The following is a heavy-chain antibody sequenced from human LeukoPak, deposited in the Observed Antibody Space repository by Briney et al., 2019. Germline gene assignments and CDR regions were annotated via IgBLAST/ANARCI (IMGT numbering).Heavy chain of an antibody. J-gene: IGHJ4*02. CDR3: AREQTSRTTGTTSDDY. D-gene: IGHD1-1*01. V-gene: IGHV1-46*01. CDR2: INPSGGST. CDR1: GYTFTSYY. Sequence: ASVKVSCKASGYTFTSYYMHWVRQAPGQWLEWMGIINPSGGSTSYAQKFQGRVTMTRDTSTSTVYMELSSLRSEDTAVYYCAREQTSRTTGTTSDDYWGQGTLVTVSS.